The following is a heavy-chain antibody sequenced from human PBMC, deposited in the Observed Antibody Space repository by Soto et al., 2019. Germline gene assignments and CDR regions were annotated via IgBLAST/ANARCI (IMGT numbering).Heavy chain of an antibody. Sequence: ASVKVSCKASGYTFTSYGISWVRQAPGQGLEWMGWIIAYNGKTNYAQKFQGRVTITTDESTSTAYMELSSLRSEDTAVYYCARLLPVYYDFWSGDDAFDIWGQGTMVTVSS. CDR2: IIAYNGKT. CDR1: GYTFTSYG. V-gene: IGHV1-18*01. CDR3: ARLLPVYYDFWSGDDAFDI. D-gene: IGHD3-3*01. J-gene: IGHJ3*02.